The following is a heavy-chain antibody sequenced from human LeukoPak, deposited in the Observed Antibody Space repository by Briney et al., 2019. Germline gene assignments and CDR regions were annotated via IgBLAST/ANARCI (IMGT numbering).Heavy chain of an antibody. J-gene: IGHJ4*02. V-gene: IGHV4-4*02. D-gene: IGHD3-3*01. CDR2: IYHTGSV. Sequence: SGTLSLTCAVSGVSINSNYWWAWVRPSPGKGLEWIGEIYHTGSVNYNLSLESRVTISRDRSKNQFSLMLRSVTAADTAVYYCARHYDFWSAYNYWGEGSLVTVSS. CDR1: GVSINSNYW. CDR3: ARHYDFWSAYNY.